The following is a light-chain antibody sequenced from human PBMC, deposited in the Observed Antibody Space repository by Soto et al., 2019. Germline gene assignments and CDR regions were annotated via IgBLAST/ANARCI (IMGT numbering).Light chain of an antibody. V-gene: IGKV3-20*01. CDR2: GAS. CDR1: QSVNSGY. CDR3: QQYGSSPFT. J-gene: IGKJ5*01. Sequence: EIVLTQSPATLSLSPGERATLSCRASQSVNSGYLAWYQQKSGQAPRLLIFGASYGAAGVPDRFSGSGSGTDFTLIISRLEPEDFAVYYCQQYGSSPFTFGQGTRLEIK.